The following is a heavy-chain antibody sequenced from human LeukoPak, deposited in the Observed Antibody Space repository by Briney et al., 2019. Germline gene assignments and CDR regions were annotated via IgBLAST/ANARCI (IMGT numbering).Heavy chain of an antibody. CDR2: ITANGDST. J-gene: IGHJ4*02. Sequence: PGGSLRLSCAASGFTFSSYAMSWVRQAPGKGLEWVSSITANGDSTYYADSVEGRFTISRDNSKNTLYLQMNSLRAEDTAVYYCAKVKIPHDGGSYVTHDYWGQGTLVTVSS. CDR3: AKVKIPHDGGSYVTHDY. V-gene: IGHV3-23*01. CDR1: GFTFSSYA. D-gene: IGHD1-26*01.